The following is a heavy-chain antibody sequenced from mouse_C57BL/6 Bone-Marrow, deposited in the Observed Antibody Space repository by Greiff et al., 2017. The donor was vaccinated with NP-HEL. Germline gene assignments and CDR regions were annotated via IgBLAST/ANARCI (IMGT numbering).Heavy chain of an antibody. V-gene: IGHV1-61*01. J-gene: IGHJ1*03. CDR3: ARSTLVANWYFDV. CDR2: IYPSDSET. Sequence: VKLQQPGAELVRPGSSVKLSCKASGYTFTSYWMDWVKQRPGQGLEWIGNIYPSDSETHYNQKFKDKATLTVDKSSSTAYMQLSSLTSEDSAVYYCARSTLVANWYFDVWGTGTTVTVSS. CDR1: GYTFTSYW. D-gene: IGHD1-1*01.